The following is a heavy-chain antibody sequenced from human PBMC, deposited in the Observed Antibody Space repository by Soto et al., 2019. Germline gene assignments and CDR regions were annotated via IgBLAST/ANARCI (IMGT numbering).Heavy chain of an antibody. J-gene: IGHJ5*02. CDR3: ARMDVVPAANEPNWFDP. CDR2: IYHSGST. V-gene: IGHV4-38-2*01. Sequence: PSETLSLTCAVSGYSISSGYYWGWIRQPPGKGLEWIGSIYHSGSTYYNPSLKSRVTISVDTSKNQFSLKLSSVTAADTAVYYWARMDVVPAANEPNWFDPWGQGTLVT. CDR1: GYSISSGYY. D-gene: IGHD2-2*01.